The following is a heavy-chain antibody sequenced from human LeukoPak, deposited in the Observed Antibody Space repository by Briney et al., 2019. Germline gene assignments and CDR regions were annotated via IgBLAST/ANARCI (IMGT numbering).Heavy chain of an antibody. D-gene: IGHD6-19*01. V-gene: IGHV3-13*01. CDR1: RFTFSTYD. CDR3: ARGRGVSSDWYFDY. Sequence: GGSLRLSCSASRFTFSTYDMHWVRQATGKGLEWASAIGTAGDTYYPGSVKGRFTISREKAKNSLYLQMNSLRAGDTAVYYCARGRGVSSDWYFDYWGQGTLVTVSS. J-gene: IGHJ4*02. CDR2: IGTAGDT.